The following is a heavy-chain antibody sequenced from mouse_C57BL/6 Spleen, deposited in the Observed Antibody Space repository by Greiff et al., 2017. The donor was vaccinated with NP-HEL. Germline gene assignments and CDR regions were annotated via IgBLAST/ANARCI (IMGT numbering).Heavy chain of an antibody. CDR2: IHPSDSAT. CDR3: AIGDYFPPCAY. D-gene: IGHD1-1*01. V-gene: IGHV1-74*01. CDR1: GYTFTSYW. J-gene: IGHJ3*01. Sequence: VQLQQPGAELVKPGASVKVSCKASGYTFTSYWMHWVKQRPGQGLEWIGRIHPSDSATNYNQKFKGKATLTVDKASSTAYMQLSSLTSEDSAVYYCAIGDYFPPCAYWGQGTLVTVSA.